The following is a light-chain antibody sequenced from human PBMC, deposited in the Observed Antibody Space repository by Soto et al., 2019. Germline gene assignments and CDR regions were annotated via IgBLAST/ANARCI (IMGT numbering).Light chain of an antibody. V-gene: IGKV3-11*01. CDR2: DAS. J-gene: IGKJ4*02. Sequence: EIVLTQSPATLSLSPGERATLSCRASQSVSSYLAWYQQKPGQAPGLLIYDASNRATGIPARFSGSGSGTDFTLTISSLEPKDFAVYYCQQRSNWPRLTGGGRTEVEIK. CDR1: QSVSSY. CDR3: QQRSNWPRLT.